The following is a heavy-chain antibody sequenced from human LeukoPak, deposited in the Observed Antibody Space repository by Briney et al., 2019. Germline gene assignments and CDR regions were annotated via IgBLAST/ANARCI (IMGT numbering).Heavy chain of an antibody. CDR3: SRFYSSGWASGAFDI. CDR1: GFTFSDYA. CDR2: IRNKPNGETT. Sequence: GGSLRLSCTASGFTFSDYAMSWVRQAPGKGLEWIGFIRNKPNGETTEYAASVKGRFTISRDDSKSIAHLQMNSLKSEDTAVYYCSRFYSSGWASGAFDIWGQGTMVPVSS. D-gene: IGHD3-22*01. V-gene: IGHV3-49*04. J-gene: IGHJ3*02.